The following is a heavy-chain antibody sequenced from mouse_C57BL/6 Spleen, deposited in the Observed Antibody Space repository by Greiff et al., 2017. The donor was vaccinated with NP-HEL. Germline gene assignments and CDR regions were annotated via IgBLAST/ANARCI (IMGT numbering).Heavy chain of an antibody. CDR3: ANEDSWFAF. V-gene: IGHV1-55*01. CDR1: GYTFTSYW. CDR2: IYPGSGST. Sequence: QVQLKQPGAELVKPGASVKMSCKASGYTFTSYWITWVKQRPGQGLEWIGDIYPGSGSTNYNEKFKSKATLTVDTPASTAYMQLSSLTSEDSAVYYCANEDSWFAFWGQGTLVPVSA. J-gene: IGHJ3*01.